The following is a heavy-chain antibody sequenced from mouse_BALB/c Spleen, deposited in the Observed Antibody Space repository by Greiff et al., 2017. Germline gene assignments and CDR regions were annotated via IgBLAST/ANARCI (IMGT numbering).Heavy chain of an antibody. CDR3: AREDFNYYGTPDY. Sequence: VKLMESGAELAKPGASVKMSCKASGYTFTSYWMHWVKQRPGQGLEWIGYINPSTGYTEYNQKFKDKATLTADKSSSTAYMQLSSLTSEDSAVYYCAREDFNYYGTPDYWGQGTTLTVSS. J-gene: IGHJ2*01. CDR1: GYTFTSYW. V-gene: IGHV1-7*01. CDR2: INPSTGYT. D-gene: IGHD1-1*01.